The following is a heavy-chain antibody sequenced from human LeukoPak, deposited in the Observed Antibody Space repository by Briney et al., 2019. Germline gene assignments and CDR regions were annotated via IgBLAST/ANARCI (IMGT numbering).Heavy chain of an antibody. J-gene: IGHJ4*02. V-gene: IGHV3-33*01. D-gene: IGHD4-11*01. CDR3: ARDAQRGFDYSNSLRY. Sequence: GRSLRLSCAASGFTFSHYGMHWVRQAPGKGLEWVAVIWSDGTNKYYADSVKGLFTISRDDSQKRVYLEMNSLRTDDTAMYYCARDAQRGFDYSNSLRYWGQGTLVTVSS. CDR1: GFTFSHYG. CDR2: IWSDGTNK.